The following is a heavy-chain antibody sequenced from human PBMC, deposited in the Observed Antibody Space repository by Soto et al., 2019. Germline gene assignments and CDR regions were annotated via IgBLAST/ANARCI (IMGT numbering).Heavy chain of an antibody. J-gene: IGHJ6*02. CDR3: ARDSSSSRPLVHGAYGMDV. CDR1: GFTFSDYY. CDR2: ISSSSSYT. V-gene: IGHV3-11*06. D-gene: IGHD6-6*01. Sequence: GGSLRLSCAASGFTFSDYYMSWIRQSPGKGLEWVSYISSSSSYTNYADSVKGRLTISRDNAKNSLYLQMNRLRAEDTAVYYCARDSSSSRPLVHGAYGMDVWGQGTTVTVSS.